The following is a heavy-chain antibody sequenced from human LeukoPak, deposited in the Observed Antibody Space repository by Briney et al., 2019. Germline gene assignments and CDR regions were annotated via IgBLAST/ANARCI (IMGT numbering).Heavy chain of an antibody. Sequence: GGSLRLSCAASGFTFSLYAMNWVRQAPGKGLEWGSYINDDSSDIHYAGSVRGRFTISRDDARKTLYLQLSSLRVEDTAVYYCARDTFQPGLIDSWGQGTLVTVSS. CDR1: GFTFSLYA. V-gene: IGHV3-21*05. D-gene: IGHD2-2*01. J-gene: IGHJ4*02. CDR2: INDDSSDI. CDR3: ARDTFQPGLIDS.